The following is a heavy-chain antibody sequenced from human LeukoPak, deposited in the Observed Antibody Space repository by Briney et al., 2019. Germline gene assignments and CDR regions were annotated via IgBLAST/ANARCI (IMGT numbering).Heavy chain of an antibody. CDR3: AKGPWSYYNSSGYLICLDS. CDR1: GFSFSSYA. J-gene: IGHJ5*01. D-gene: IGHD3-22*01. V-gene: IGHV3-23*01. CDR2: IIGGGGHT. Sequence: PGGSLRLSWAAAGFSFSSYAMSWVRQAPGKGLGWVSAIIGGGGHTYYADCVRGPFTLSRDNSKKTLSLKLNAVTAEDTAVYYCAKGPWSYYNSSGYLICLDSWGQGTLVTVSS.